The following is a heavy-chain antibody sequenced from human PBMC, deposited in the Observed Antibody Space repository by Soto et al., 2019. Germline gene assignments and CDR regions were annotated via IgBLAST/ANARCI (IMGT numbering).Heavy chain of an antibody. Sequence: ASVKVSCKASGGTFSSYAISWVRQAPGQGPEWMGVMNPSSGSTTYAQKFQGRVTMTRDTSTSTVYIELNSLRSDDTAMYYCARENIVVETATLYSGMDVWGQGTTVTVSS. CDR2: MNPSSGST. CDR3: ARENIVVETATLYSGMDV. J-gene: IGHJ6*02. V-gene: IGHV1-46*01. CDR1: GGTFSSYA. D-gene: IGHD2-21*02.